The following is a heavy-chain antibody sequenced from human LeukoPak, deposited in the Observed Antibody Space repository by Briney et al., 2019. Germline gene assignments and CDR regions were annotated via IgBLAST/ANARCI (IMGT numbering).Heavy chain of an antibody. CDR3: ARGFTFGGVIVDY. Sequence: SETLSLTCTVSGGSISSSSYYWGWIRQPPGKGLEWIGSIYYSGSTYYNLSLKSRVTISVDTSKNQFSLKLSSVTAADTAVYYCARGFTFGGVIVDYWGQGTLVTVSS. J-gene: IGHJ4*02. V-gene: IGHV4-39*01. D-gene: IGHD3-16*02. CDR1: GGSISSSSYY. CDR2: IYYSGST.